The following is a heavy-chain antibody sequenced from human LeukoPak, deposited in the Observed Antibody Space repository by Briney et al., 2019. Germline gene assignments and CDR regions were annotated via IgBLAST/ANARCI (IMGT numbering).Heavy chain of an antibody. CDR2: INPNSGGT. J-gene: IGHJ4*02. CDR1: GYTFTGYY. CDR3: ARDNWNSRGFDY. V-gene: IGHV1-2*02. Sequence: ASVKVSCKASGYTFTGYYMHWVRQAPGQGLKWMGWINPNSGGTNYAQKFQGRVTMTRDTSISTAYMELSRLRSDDTAVYYCARDNWNSRGFDYWGQGTLVTVSS. D-gene: IGHD1-1*01.